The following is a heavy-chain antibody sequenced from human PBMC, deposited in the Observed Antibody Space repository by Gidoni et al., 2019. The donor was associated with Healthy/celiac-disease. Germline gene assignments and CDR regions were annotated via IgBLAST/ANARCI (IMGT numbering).Heavy chain of an antibody. V-gene: IGHV3-30-3*01. CDR2: ISYDGSNK. CDR1: GFTFSSYA. CDR3: ARERVTIFGVVVYYYYGMDV. J-gene: IGHJ6*02. Sequence: QVQLVASGGGVVQPGRSLRLSCAASGFTFSSYAMHWVRQAPGKGLEWVAVISYDGSNKYYADSVKGRFTISRDNSKNTLYLQMNSLRAEDTAVYYCARERVTIFGVVVYYYYGMDVWGQGTTVTVSS. D-gene: IGHD3-3*01.